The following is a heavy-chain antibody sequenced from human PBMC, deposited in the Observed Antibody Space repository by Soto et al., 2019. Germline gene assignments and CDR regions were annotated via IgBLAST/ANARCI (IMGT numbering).Heavy chain of an antibody. CDR2: IRLYNGNT. J-gene: IGHJ5*02. CDR3: ARENKWELSHWFDP. CDR1: GYNFSTYG. D-gene: IGHD1-26*01. Sequence: QVQLVQSGAEVKKPGASVKVSCKASGYNFSTYGISWVRQAPGKGLEWVGWIRLYNGNTKYAREFQDRVTMATDTSTATAYMELRSLRSDNTAVYYCARENKWELSHWFDPWGQGTLVTVSS. V-gene: IGHV1-18*01.